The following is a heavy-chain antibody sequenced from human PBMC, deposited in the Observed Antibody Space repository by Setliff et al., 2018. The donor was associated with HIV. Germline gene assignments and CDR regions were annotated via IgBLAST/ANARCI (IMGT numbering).Heavy chain of an antibody. Sequence: PSETLSLTCTVSGAPFTTHYWSLIRQPPGKGLEWIGEVIHSGSTNYNPSLKSRVTISVDTSKNQFSLKLSSVTAADTAVYYCARGMVRGLRWDSWGQGTLVTVSS. CDR3: ARGMVRGLRWDS. J-gene: IGHJ4*02. CDR1: GAPFTTHY. D-gene: IGHD3-10*01. CDR2: VIHSGST. V-gene: IGHV4-34*01.